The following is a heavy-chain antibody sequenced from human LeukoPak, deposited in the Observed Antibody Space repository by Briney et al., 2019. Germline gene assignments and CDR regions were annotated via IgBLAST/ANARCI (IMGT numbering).Heavy chain of an antibody. CDR2: ISTSATST. Sequence: GGSLRLSCVASGFTFSNYAMSWVRQAPGKGLEWVSAISTSATSTYYADSVKGRFTISRDNSKNTLSLQMNNLRAEDTALYYCAGRVTGYSSGYVYWGQGTLVTVSS. D-gene: IGHD5-18*01. CDR3: AGRVTGYSSGYVY. J-gene: IGHJ4*02. CDR1: GFTFSNYA. V-gene: IGHV3-23*01.